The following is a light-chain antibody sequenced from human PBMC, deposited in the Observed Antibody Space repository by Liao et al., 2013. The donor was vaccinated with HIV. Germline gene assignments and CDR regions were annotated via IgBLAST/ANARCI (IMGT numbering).Light chain of an antibody. CDR3: QLWDSSSDHPYV. J-gene: IGLJ1*01. CDR2: QDS. V-gene: IGLV3-1*01. Sequence: SYELTQPPSVSVSPGQTARITCSGDKLGDKYVSWYQQKSGQSPVLVIYQDSKRPSGIPARFSGSNSGNTATLTISRVEPGDEADYYCQLWDSSSDHPYVFGTGTQVTVL. CDR1: KLGDKY.